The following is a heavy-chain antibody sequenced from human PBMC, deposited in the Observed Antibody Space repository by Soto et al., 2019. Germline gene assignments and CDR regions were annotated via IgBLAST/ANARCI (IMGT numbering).Heavy chain of an antibody. V-gene: IGHV3-33*01. J-gene: IGHJ4*02. CDR2: IWYAGSDK. Sequence: GGSLRLSCAASGFTFSGFGMHCVRQAPGKGLEWVAIIWYAGSDKYYADSVKGRFTISRDNSKDTLYLQMNSLRAEDTAVYHCAFGNLSYYFDYWGPGPPVPVSS. D-gene: IGHD3-16*01. CDR3: AFGNLSYYFDY. CDR1: GFTFSGFG.